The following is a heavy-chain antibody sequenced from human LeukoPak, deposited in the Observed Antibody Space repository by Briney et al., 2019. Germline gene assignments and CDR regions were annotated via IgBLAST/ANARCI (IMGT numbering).Heavy chain of an antibody. CDR3: ARGGGSDWFDP. CDR1: GGSISSYY. V-gene: IGHV4-59*01. D-gene: IGHD3-3*01. Sequence: SETLSLTCTVSGGSISSYYWSWIRQPPGKGLEWIGYIYYSGSTNYNPSLKSRVTISVDTSKNQFSLKLSSVTAADTAVYYCARGGGSDWFDPWGQGTLVTVSS. CDR2: IYYSGST. J-gene: IGHJ5*02.